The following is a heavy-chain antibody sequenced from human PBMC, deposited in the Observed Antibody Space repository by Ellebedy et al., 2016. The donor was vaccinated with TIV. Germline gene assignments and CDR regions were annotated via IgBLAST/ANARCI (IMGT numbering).Heavy chain of an antibody. D-gene: IGHD3-9*01. J-gene: IGHJ6*02. Sequence: GESLKISXAASGFTFSSYAMSWVRQAPGKGLEWVSAISGSGGSTYYADSVKGRFTISRDNSKNTLYLQMNGLRAEDTAVYYCAKDRGYDILTGYSNYYYYGMDVWGQGTTVTVSS. CDR1: GFTFSSYA. CDR3: AKDRGYDILTGYSNYYYYGMDV. CDR2: ISGSGGST. V-gene: IGHV3-23*01.